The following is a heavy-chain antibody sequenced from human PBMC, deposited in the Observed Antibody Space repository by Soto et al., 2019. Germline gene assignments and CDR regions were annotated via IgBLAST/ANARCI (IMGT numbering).Heavy chain of an antibody. J-gene: IGHJ4*02. Sequence: GGSLRLSCTVSGVAFSNYAMNWVRQAPGKGLEWVSSLSGSGGTTYYADSVKGRFIISRDNSKNTLYLLMSSLRAEDTALYYCAKQRADYGSGADTFYFDSWGQGALVTVSS. CDR2: LSGSGGTT. CDR1: GVAFSNYA. V-gene: IGHV3-23*01. D-gene: IGHD3-10*01. CDR3: AKQRADYGSGADTFYFDS.